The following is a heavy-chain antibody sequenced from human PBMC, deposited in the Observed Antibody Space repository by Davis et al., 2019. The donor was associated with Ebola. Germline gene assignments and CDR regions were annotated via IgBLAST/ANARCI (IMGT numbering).Heavy chain of an antibody. V-gene: IGHV4-34*01. Sequence: MPSETLSLTCAVYGGSFSHYYWNWIRQPPGRGLEWIGEINQSGSTKYNPSLKSRVTIAVDTSKKHFSLKLGSVTAADTAVYYCARGSQWLGPDYWGQGTLVTVSS. J-gene: IGHJ4*02. CDR3: ARGSQWLGPDY. D-gene: IGHD6-19*01. CDR2: INQSGST. CDR1: GGSFSHYY.